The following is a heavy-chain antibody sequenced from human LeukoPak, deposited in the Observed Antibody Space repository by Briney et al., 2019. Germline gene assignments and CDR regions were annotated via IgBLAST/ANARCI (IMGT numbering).Heavy chain of an antibody. CDR2: INPSGGST. V-gene: IGHV1-46*01. D-gene: IGHD6-19*01. J-gene: IGHJ4*02. CDR3: AARGPLEYSSGCYDY. CDR1: GYTFSSYY. Sequence: ASVKVSCKASGYTFSSYYMYWVRQAPGQGLEWMGIINPSGGSTSYAQKFQGRVTMTRDMSTSTVYMELSSLRSEDTAVYYCAARGPLEYSSGCYDYWGQGTLVTVSS.